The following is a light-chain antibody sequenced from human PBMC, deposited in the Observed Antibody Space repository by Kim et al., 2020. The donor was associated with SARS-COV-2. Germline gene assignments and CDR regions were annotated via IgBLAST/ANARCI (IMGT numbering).Light chain of an antibody. CDR2: GQN. V-gene: IGLV3-19*01. CDR1: RLRSYY. CDR3: SSRDSSGNRV. Sequence: ALGQTVRITCQGGRLRSYYASWYRQKPGQAPVLVIYGQNNRPSGIPDRFSGSSSGNTASLTITGAQAEDEADYYCSSRDSSGNRVFGGGTQLTVL. J-gene: IGLJ3*02.